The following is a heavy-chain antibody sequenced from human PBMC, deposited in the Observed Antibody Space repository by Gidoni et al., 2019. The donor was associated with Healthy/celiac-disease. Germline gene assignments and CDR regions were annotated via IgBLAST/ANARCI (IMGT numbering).Heavy chain of an antibody. V-gene: IGHV3-11*06. CDR3: ARETPVEYSSSRGFDP. Sequence: EWVSYISSSSSYTNYADSVKGRFTISRDNAKNSLYLQMNSLRAEDTAVYYCARETPVEYSSSRGFDPWGQGTLVTVSS. J-gene: IGHJ5*02. CDR2: ISSSSSYT. D-gene: IGHD6-6*01.